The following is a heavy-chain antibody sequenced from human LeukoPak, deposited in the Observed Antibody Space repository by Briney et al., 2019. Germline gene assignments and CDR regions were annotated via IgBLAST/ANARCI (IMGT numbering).Heavy chain of an antibody. CDR2: INPNSGGT. CDR1: GCTFTGYY. CDR3: ARDLIAAAGNVY. Sequence: ASVKVSCKASGCTFTGYYMHWVRQAPGQGLEWMGRINPNSGGTNYAQKFQGRVTMTRDTSISTAYMELSRLRSDDTAVYYCARDLIAAAGNVYWGQGTLVTVSS. D-gene: IGHD6-13*01. V-gene: IGHV1-2*06. J-gene: IGHJ4*02.